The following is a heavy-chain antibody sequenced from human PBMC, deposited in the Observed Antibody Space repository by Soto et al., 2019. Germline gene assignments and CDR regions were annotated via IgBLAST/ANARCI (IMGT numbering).Heavy chain of an antibody. Sequence: SGTLSLPFAFYGGYYSGYYWSWISQPPGKALEWIREINHSGSTNYNPSLKSRVTISVDTSKNQFSLKLSSVTAADTAVYYCARGDIVVVPAASGTLYYYYGMDVWGQGTTVTVSS. D-gene: IGHD2-2*01. V-gene: IGHV4-34*01. CDR3: ARGDIVVVPAASGTLYYYYGMDV. J-gene: IGHJ6*02. CDR1: GGYYSGYY. CDR2: INHSGST.